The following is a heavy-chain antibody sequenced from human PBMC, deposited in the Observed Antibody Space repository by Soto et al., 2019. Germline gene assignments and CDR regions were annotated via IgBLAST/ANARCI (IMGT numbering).Heavy chain of an antibody. CDR1: GGSISSYY. J-gene: IGHJ3*02. CDR2: IYTSGST. CDR3: ATSGVVAAPDAFDI. V-gene: IGHV4-4*07. Sequence: QVQLQESGPGLVKPSETLSLTCTVSGGSISSYYWSWIRQPAGKGLEWIGRIYTSGSTNYNPSLKSRVTISVDTSKNQFSLKLSSVTAADTAVYYCATSGVVAAPDAFDIWGQGTMVTVSS. D-gene: IGHD2-15*01.